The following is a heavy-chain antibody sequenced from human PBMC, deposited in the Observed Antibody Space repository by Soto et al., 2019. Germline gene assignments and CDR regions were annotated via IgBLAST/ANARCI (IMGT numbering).Heavy chain of an antibody. D-gene: IGHD4-17*01. CDR1: GFTFSSYG. Sequence: GGSLRLSCAASGFTFSSYGMHWVRQAPGKGLEWVAVIWYDGSNKYYADSVKGRFTISRDNSKNTLYLQMNSLRAEDTAVYYCARFGAYGDRSNYYYYYMDVWGKGTTVTVSS. CDR3: ARFGAYGDRSNYYYYYMDV. J-gene: IGHJ6*03. CDR2: IWYDGSNK. V-gene: IGHV3-33*01.